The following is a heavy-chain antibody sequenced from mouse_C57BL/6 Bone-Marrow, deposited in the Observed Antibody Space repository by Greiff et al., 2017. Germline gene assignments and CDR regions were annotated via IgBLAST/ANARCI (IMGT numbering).Heavy chain of an antibody. D-gene: IGHD2-12*01. V-gene: IGHV5-6*01. CDR1: GFTFSSYG. J-gene: IGHJ2*01. Sequence: EVKLQESGGDLVKPGGSLKLSCAASGFTFSSYGMSWVRQTPDKRLEWVATISSGGSYTYYPASVKGRFTISRDNAKNTLYLQMSSLKSEDTAMYYCARQGYRSYFDYWGQGTTLTVSS. CDR3: ARQGYRSYFDY. CDR2: ISSGGSYT.